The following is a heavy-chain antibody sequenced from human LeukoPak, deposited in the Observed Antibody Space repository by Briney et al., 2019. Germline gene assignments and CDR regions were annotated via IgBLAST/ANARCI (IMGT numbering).Heavy chain of an antibody. V-gene: IGHV4-59*08. Sequence: SETLSLTCTVSGGSISSYYWSWIRQPPGKGLEWIGYIYYSGSTNYNPSLKSRVTISVDTSKNQFSLKLSSVTAADTAVYYCARGLPGVVPAARNWFDPWGQGTLVTVSS. D-gene: IGHD2-2*01. CDR3: ARGLPGVVPAARNWFDP. CDR2: IYYSGST. J-gene: IGHJ5*02. CDR1: GGSISSYY.